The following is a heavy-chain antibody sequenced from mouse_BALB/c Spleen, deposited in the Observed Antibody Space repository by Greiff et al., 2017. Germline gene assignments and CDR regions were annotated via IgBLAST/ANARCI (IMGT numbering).Heavy chain of an antibody. D-gene: IGHD1-3*01. Sequence: VMLVESGPGLVAPSQSLSITCTVSGFSLTSYGVHWVRQPPGKGLEWLGVIWAGGSTNYNSALMSRLSISKDNSKSQVFLKMNSLQTDDTAMYYCARRAGGKDYFDYWGQGTTLTVSS. V-gene: IGHV2-9*02. CDR2: IWAGGST. CDR3: ARRAGGKDYFDY. J-gene: IGHJ2*01. CDR1: GFSLTSYG.